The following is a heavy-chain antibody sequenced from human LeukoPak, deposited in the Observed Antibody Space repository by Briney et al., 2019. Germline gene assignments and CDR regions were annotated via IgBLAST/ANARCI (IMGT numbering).Heavy chain of an antibody. V-gene: IGHV4-39*01. D-gene: IGHD2/OR15-2a*01. CDR2: IYCSGTT. Sequence: SETLSLTCTVSGDSVNNNHYYWAWIRQPPGKGLEWIGSIYCSGTTYYNPSLGSRVTMSVDTSENQLSLKLTSVSAADTALYYCARNSPVYWNFDLWGRGTLVSVSS. J-gene: IGHJ2*01. CDR1: GDSVNNNHYY. CDR3: ARNSPVYWNFDL.